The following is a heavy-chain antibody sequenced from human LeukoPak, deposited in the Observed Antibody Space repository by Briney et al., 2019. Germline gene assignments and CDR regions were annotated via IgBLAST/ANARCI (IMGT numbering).Heavy chain of an antibody. CDR2: INHSGST. CDR3: ARGKGRRVVAFDY. CDR1: RGSPRGDY. Sequence: FETLSLTCAVYRGSPRGDYWSWIHQPPGQGLDWIGEINHSGSTNYNPSLKSRVTISVDTSKSQFSLKLSSVTAADTAVYYCARGKGRRVVAFDYWGQGTLVTVSS. D-gene: IGHD3-22*01. V-gene: IGHV4-34*01. J-gene: IGHJ4*02.